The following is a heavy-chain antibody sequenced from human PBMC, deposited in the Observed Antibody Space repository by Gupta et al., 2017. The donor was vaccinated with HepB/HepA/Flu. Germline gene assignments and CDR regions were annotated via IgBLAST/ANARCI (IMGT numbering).Heavy chain of an antibody. CDR3: ARDFSEYSYGPHFDY. V-gene: IGHV3-48*03. CDR2: ISSSGSTI. Sequence: EVQLVESGGGLVQPGGSLRLSCAASGFTFSSYEMNWVRQAPGKGLEWVSYISSSGSTIYYADSVKGRFTISRDNAKNSLYLQMNSLRAEDTAVYYCARDFSEYSYGPHFDYWGQGTLVTVSS. D-gene: IGHD5-18*01. CDR1: GFTFSSYE. J-gene: IGHJ4*02.